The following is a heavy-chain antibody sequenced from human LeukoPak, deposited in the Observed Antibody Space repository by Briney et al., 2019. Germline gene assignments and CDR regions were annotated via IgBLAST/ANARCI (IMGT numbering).Heavy chain of an antibody. CDR3: ARGERRWLQSHFDY. CDR1: GFIVSHNY. CDR2: IYIDGTT. Sequence: GGSLRLSCAASGFIVSHNYMTWVRQAPGKGLEWISVIYIDGTTYYADSVKGRFTISRDNAKNSLYLQMNSLRAEDTAVYYCARGERRWLQSHFDYWGQGTLVTVSS. D-gene: IGHD5-24*01. J-gene: IGHJ4*02. V-gene: IGHV3-53*01.